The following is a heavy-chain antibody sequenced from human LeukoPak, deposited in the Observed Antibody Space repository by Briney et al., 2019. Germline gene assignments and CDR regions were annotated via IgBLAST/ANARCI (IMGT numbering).Heavy chain of an antibody. CDR1: GFTFSSYG. V-gene: IGHV3-30*02. CDR2: IRYDGSNK. J-gene: IGHJ4*02. CDR3: AKDLYYDSSGYSFDY. Sequence: GGSLRLSCAASGFTFSSYGMHWVRQAPGKGLEWVAFIRYDGSNKYYADSVKGRFTISRDNAKNSLYLQMNSLRAEDTALYYCAKDLYYDSSGYSFDYWGQGTLVTVSS. D-gene: IGHD3-22*01.